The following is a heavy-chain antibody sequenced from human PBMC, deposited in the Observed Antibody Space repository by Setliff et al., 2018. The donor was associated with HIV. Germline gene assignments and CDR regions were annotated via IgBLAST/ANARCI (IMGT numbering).Heavy chain of an antibody. CDR1: GETFSSYA. V-gene: IGHV1-69*13. CDR2: IIPIFATP. Sequence: AVKVSCKASGETFSSYAINWVRQAPGQGLEWMGVIIPIFATPNYAQTFQGRLTITADQSTTPAYMKLSGLTSKDTAVYFCAHMATQWDGFDIWGQGTMVTVSS. D-gene: IGHD2-8*01. J-gene: IGHJ3*02. CDR3: AHMATQWDGFDI.